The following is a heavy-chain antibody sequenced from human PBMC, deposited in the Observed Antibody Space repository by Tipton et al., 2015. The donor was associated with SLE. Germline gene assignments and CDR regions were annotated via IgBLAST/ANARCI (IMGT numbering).Heavy chain of an antibody. D-gene: IGHD3-10*01. CDR1: GNSDSISE. CDR3: ARVGELLFDY. J-gene: IGHJ4*02. CDR2: INPNSGGT. V-gene: IGHV1-2*02. Sequence: QSGPEVKMPGASVKVSCKVSGNSDSISEVYWVRQAPGQGLEWMAWINPNSGGTDYAQKFQGRVTMTRDTSISTAYMELNRLTSDDTAMYYCARVGELLFDYWGQGTLVTVSS.